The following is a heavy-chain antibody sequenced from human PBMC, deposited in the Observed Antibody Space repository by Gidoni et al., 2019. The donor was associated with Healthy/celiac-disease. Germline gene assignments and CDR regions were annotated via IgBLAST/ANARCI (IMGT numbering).Heavy chain of an antibody. CDR2: ISSSSSTI. J-gene: IGHJ4*02. CDR3: ARDSTMVRDVLDY. Sequence: EVQLVESGGGLVQPGGSLRLSCAASGFTFSSYSMHWVRQAPGKGLEWVSYISSSSSTIYYADSVKGRFTISRDNAKNSLYLQMNSLRAEDTAVYYCARDSTMVRDVLDYWGQGTLVTVSS. CDR1: GFTFSSYS. V-gene: IGHV3-48*01. D-gene: IGHD3-10*01.